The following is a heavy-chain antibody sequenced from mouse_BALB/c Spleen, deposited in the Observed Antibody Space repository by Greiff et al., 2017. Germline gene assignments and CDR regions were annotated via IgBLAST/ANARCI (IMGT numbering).Heavy chain of an antibody. CDR3: ARTHGNYKTFDY. J-gene: IGHJ2*01. D-gene: IGHD2-1*01. V-gene: IGHV5-6-5*01. CDR2: ISSGGST. CDR1: GFTFSSYA. Sequence: EVMLVESGGGLVKPGGSLKLSCAASGFTFSSYAMSWVRQTPEKRLEWVASISSGGSTYYPDSVKGRFTISRDNAKNNLYLQMSSLRSEDTALYYCARTHGNYKTFDYWGQGTTLTVSS.